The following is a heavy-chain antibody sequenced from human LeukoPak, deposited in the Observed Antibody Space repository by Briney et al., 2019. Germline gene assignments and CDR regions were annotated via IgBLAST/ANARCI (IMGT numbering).Heavy chain of an antibody. CDR2: INHSGST. CDR3: ARQPASHPFDS. Sequence: PSETLSLTCAVYGGSFSGYYWSWIRQPPGKGLEWIGEINHSGSTNYNPSLKSRVTMTLDTSKNQFSLKLTSVTAADTAVYYCARQPASHPFDSWGQGTLVTVSS. V-gene: IGHV4-34*01. J-gene: IGHJ4*02. D-gene: IGHD1-14*01. CDR1: GGSFSGYY.